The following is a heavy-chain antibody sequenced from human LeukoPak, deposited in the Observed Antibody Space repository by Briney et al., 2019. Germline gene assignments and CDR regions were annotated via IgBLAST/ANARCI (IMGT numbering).Heavy chain of an antibody. D-gene: IGHD3-10*01. CDR1: GGSISSYY. CDR3: ARLGEMVRGVI. CDR2: SYYSGST. Sequence: PSETLSLTCTVSGGSISSYYWSWIRQPPGKGLEWIGYSYYSGSTSYNPSLKSRVTISVDTSKNQFSLKLSSVTAADTAVYYCARLGEMVRGVIWGQGTLVTVSS. V-gene: IGHV4-59*01. J-gene: IGHJ4*02.